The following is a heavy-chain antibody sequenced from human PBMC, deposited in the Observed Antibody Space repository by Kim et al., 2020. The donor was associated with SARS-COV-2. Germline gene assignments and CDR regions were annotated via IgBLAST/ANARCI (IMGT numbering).Heavy chain of an antibody. CDR2: ISSSSSYI. CDR3: ARAGSYYDILTGYYDPYGMAV. D-gene: IGHD3-9*01. Sequence: GGSLRLSCAASGFTFSSYSMNWVRQAPGKGLEWVSSISSSSSYIYYADSVKRPFTISSDNAKNSLYLQMNSLRAEDTAVYYCARAGSYYDILTGYYDPYGMAVWGQGTTVTASS. J-gene: IGHJ6*02. CDR1: GFTFSSYS. V-gene: IGHV3-21*01.